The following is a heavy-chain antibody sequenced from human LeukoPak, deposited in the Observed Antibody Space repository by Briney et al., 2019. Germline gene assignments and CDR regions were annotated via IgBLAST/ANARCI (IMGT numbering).Heavy chain of an antibody. CDR1: GGSISSYW. J-gene: IGHJ4*02. CDR2: VFDSGST. D-gene: IGHD6-13*01. CDR3: ARGYSSSWNYFDY. V-gene: IGHV4-59*01. Sequence: SETLSLTCTVSGGSISSYWWSWIRQPPGKGLEWIGYVFDSGSTNYNPSLKSRVTISVDTSKKQFSLKLGSVTAADTAVYYCARGYSSSWNYFDYWGQGTLVIVSS.